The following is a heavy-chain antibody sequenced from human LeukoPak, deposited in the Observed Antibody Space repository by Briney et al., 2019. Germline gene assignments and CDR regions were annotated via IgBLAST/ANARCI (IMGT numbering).Heavy chain of an antibody. Sequence: GGSLRLSCAASGFTFSSYTMNWVRQAPGKGLEWVSYISSSSNTIYYADSVKGRFTISRDNAKSSLYLQMNSLRAEDTAVYYRTRDGRVAYEMDVWGQGTTVTVSS. CDR2: ISSSSNTI. CDR3: TRDGRVAYEMDV. J-gene: IGHJ6*02. V-gene: IGHV3-48*01. D-gene: IGHD2-15*01. CDR1: GFTFSSYT.